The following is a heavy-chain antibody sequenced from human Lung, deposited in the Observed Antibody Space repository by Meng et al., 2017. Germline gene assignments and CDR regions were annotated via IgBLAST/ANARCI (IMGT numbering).Heavy chain of an antibody. CDR1: GGSLSDYY. CDR2: INHSGGT. CDR3: ARGPTTMAHDFDY. D-gene: IGHD4-11*01. Sequence: GQLQQWGAGLLKPSETPPLTCVVSGGSLSDYYWSWIRQPPGKGLEWIGEINHSGGTNYNPSLESRATISVDTSQNNLSLKLSSVTAADSAVYYCARGPTTMAHDFDYWGQGTLVTVSS. V-gene: IGHV4-34*01. J-gene: IGHJ4*02.